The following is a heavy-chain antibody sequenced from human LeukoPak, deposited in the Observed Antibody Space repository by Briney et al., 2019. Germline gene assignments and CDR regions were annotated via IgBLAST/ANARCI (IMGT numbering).Heavy chain of an antibody. CDR2: ISSSGSTI. CDR3: ARENNDFWSGYPGLFDP. V-gene: IGHV3-11*01. D-gene: IGHD3-3*01. J-gene: IGHJ5*02. Sequence: TGGSLRLSCAASGFTFSDYYMSWIRQAPGKGLEWVSYISSSGSTIYYADSVKGRFTISRDNAENSLYLQMNSLRAEDTAVYYCARENNDFWSGYPGLFDPWGQGTLVTVSS. CDR1: GFTFSDYY.